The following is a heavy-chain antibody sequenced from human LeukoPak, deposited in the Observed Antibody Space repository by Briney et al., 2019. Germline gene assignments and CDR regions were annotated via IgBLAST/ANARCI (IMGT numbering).Heavy chain of an antibody. Sequence: GGSLRLSCAASGFTFSSYWMHWVRQAPGKGLVWVSRIKYDGSSTNYADSVKGRFTISRDNAKNTLYLQMNSLRAEDTAVYYCTRRGAASDAFDIWGQGTMVTVSS. V-gene: IGHV3-74*01. J-gene: IGHJ3*02. D-gene: IGHD3-16*01. CDR1: GFTFSSYW. CDR2: IKYDGSST. CDR3: TRRGAASDAFDI.